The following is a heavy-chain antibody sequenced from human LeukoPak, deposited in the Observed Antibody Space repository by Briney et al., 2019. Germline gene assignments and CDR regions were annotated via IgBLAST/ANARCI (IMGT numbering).Heavy chain of an antibody. Sequence: SGTLSLTCTVSGGSISSSSGHYWDWIRQPPGKGLEFIGIVSYSGDTYYNPSLKSRVTMSVDTSKNQFSLKLTSVTAADTAVYYCAREPITGDGAYWYFDLWGRGTLVTVSS. J-gene: IGHJ2*01. CDR1: GGSISSSSGHY. CDR3: AREPITGDGAYWYFDL. CDR2: VSYSGDT. V-gene: IGHV4-39*07. D-gene: IGHD7-27*01.